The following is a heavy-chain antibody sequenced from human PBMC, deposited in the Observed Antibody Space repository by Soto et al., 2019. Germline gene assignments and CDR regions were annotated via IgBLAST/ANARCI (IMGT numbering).Heavy chain of an antibody. J-gene: IGHJ5*02. Sequence: PSETLSLTCAVSGYSISSGYYWGWIRQTPGKGLEWIASIYHSGSTYYNPSLKSRVTISVDTSKNQFSLKLTSVTAADTAVYYCARGAATVTPGWFDPGGQGIMVTAPQ. CDR2: IYHSGST. D-gene: IGHD4-17*01. CDR3: ARGAATVTPGWFDP. CDR1: GYSISSGYY. V-gene: IGHV4-38-2*01.